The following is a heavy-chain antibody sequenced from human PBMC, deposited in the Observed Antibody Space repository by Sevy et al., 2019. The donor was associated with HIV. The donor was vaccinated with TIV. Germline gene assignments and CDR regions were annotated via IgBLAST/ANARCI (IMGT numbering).Heavy chain of an antibody. D-gene: IGHD2-8*01. CDR1: GFTFSKYS. CDR2: LSFGCGEI. J-gene: IGHJ4*02. V-gene: IGHV3-23*01. Sequence: GGSLRLSCAASGFTFSKYSMSWVRQPPGKGLEWVSTLSFGCGEINYTDSVKGRFTISRDNSKSSVYLQMNNLRPEDTTVYYCAREGCTKPHDYWGQGTLVTVSS. CDR3: AREGCTKPHDY.